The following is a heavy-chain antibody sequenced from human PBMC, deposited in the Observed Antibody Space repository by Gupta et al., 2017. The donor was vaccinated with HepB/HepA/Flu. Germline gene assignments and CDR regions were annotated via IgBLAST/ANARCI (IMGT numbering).Heavy chain of an antibody. V-gene: IGHV1-69-2*01. CDR2: FDPEDGER. CDR3: ATEGRAEGYVDQ. CDR1: GDCLSDYY. J-gene: IGHJ4*02. Sequence: EVQVIQSGAEVRKPGPTVKLSCKFSGDCLSDYYFPWVQQAPGGGLEWMGLFDPEDGERIYAKKFQGRLTINADSSRETVYMELRSMKLDDTAVYDCATEGRAEGYVDQWGQGTPVTVSS. D-gene: IGHD3-10*02.